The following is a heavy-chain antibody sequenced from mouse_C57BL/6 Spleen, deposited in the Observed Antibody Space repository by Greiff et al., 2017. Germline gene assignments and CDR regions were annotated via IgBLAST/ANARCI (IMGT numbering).Heavy chain of an antibody. CDR3: ARSRELGRNWYFDV. J-gene: IGHJ1*03. Sequence: VQLQQSGAELVKPGASVKISCKASGYAFSSYWMNWVKQRPGKGLEWIGQIYPGDGDTNYNGKFKGKATLTAVKCSSTAYMQLSSLTSEDSAVYFCARSRELGRNWYFDVWGTGTTVTVSS. CDR1: GYAFSSYW. V-gene: IGHV1-80*01. CDR2: IYPGDGDT. D-gene: IGHD4-1*01.